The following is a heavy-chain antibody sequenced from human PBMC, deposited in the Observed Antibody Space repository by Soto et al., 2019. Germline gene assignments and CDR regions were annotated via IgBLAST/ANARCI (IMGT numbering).Heavy chain of an antibody. D-gene: IGHD2-2*01. J-gene: IGHJ6*01. CDR1: GYIFSSHC. Sequence: ASVKVSCKASGYIFSSHCIYWVRQAPGQGLQWMGIINPGGGRTAYAQKFQGRVTLTRDMSTSTVYMELTSLAYDDTAVYYCARDVSGPGATYVMDVWARDHGHRLL. CDR2: INPGGGRT. V-gene: IGHV1-46*01. CDR3: ARDVSGPGATYVMDV.